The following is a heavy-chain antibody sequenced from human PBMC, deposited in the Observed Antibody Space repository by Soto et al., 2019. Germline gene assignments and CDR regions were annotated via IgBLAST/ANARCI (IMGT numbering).Heavy chain of an antibody. D-gene: IGHD2-15*01. J-gene: IGHJ6*03. Sequence: ASVKVSCKASGYTFTSYGISWVLQAPGQGLEWMGWISAYNGNTNYAQKLQGRVTMTTDTSTSTAYMELRSLRSDDTAVYYCARNDIVVVVAAPPGYYYYMDVWGKGTTVTVSS. CDR3: ARNDIVVVVAAPPGYYYYMDV. V-gene: IGHV1-18*01. CDR1: GYTFTSYG. CDR2: ISAYNGNT.